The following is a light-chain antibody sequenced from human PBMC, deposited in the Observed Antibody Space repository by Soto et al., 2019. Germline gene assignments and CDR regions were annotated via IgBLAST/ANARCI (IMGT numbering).Light chain of an antibody. Sequence: EIVMTQSPATLSVSPGERATLSCRASQSVSSNLAWYQQKPGQSPRLLIYGASTRATGIPARFSGSGSGTEFTLTISSLQSEDFAVYYCQHYNNWYQTFGQGTKVEIK. CDR2: GAS. CDR1: QSVSSN. CDR3: QHYNNWYQT. J-gene: IGKJ1*01. V-gene: IGKV3-15*01.